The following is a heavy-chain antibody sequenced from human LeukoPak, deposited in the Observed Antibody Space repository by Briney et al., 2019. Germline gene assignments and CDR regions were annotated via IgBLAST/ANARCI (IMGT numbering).Heavy chain of an antibody. Sequence: PSETLSLTCTVSGGSISSSSYYWGGIRQPPGKGLEWIGSIYYSGSTYYNPSLKSRVTISVDTSKNQFSLKLSSVTAADTAVYYCARPYCSSTSCYPGSNWFDPWGQGTLVTVSS. CDR3: ARPYCSSTSCYPGSNWFDP. CDR2: IYYSGST. J-gene: IGHJ5*02. D-gene: IGHD2-2*01. V-gene: IGHV4-39*01. CDR1: GGSISSSSYY.